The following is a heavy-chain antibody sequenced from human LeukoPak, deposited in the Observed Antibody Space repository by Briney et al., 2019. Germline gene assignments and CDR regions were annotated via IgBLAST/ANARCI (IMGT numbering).Heavy chain of an antibody. CDR1: GGSMSNYY. V-gene: IGHV4-4*07. Sequence: SETLSLTCTVSGGSMSNYYWSWIRQPAGKGLEWIGRIYTSGSSTYNPSPKSRVTMSVDTSKNQFSLKLSSVTAADTAVYYCARLSVPDAEGAFDIWGQGTLVTVSS. D-gene: IGHD2-2*01. J-gene: IGHJ3*02. CDR2: IYTSGSS. CDR3: ARLSVPDAEGAFDI.